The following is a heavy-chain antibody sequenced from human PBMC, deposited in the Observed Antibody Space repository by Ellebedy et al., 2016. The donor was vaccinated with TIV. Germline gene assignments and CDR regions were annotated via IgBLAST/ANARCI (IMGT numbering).Heavy chain of an antibody. CDR3: ATTPPGYDPVPFDY. V-gene: IGHV3-30-3*01. CDR2: ISYDGSNK. Sequence: GESLKISXTASGFTFSTYAMHWVRQAPGKGLEWVAVISYDGSNKYYADSVKGRFTISRDNSKNTLYLQMNSLRAEDTAVYYCATTPPGYDPVPFDYWGQGTLVTVSS. CDR1: GFTFSTYA. D-gene: IGHD3-3*01. J-gene: IGHJ4*02.